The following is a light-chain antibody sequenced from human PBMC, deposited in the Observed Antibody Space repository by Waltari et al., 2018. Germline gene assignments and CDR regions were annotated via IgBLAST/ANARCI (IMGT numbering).Light chain of an antibody. CDR2: AAS. CDR3: QQYSSYSPWT. J-gene: IGKJ1*01. Sequence: DIQMTQSPSSLSASVGDRVTITCRASQSISSYLNWYQQKPGKAPKLLIYAASSLQSGVPSRFSGSGSGTEFTLTISSLQPDDSATYYCQQYSSYSPWTFGQGTKVEIK. CDR1: QSISSY. V-gene: IGKV1-39*01.